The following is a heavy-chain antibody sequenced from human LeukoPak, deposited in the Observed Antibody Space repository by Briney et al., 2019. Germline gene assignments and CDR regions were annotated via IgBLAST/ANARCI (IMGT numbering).Heavy chain of an antibody. V-gene: IGHV4-59*01. Sequence: SETLSLTCTVSGGSISSYYWTWIRQPPGKRLEWIGYVYYSGGTNYNPSLKSRVAMSVDTSRNQFSLKLSSVTAADTAVYYCARAPRDYYMDVWGKGTTVTVSS. CDR1: GGSISSYY. CDR3: ARAPRDYYMDV. J-gene: IGHJ6*03. CDR2: VYYSGGT.